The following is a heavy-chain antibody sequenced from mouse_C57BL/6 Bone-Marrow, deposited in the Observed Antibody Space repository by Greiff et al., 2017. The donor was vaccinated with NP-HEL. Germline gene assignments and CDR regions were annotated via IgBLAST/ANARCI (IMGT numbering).Heavy chain of an antibody. J-gene: IGHJ4*01. CDR2: ISDGGSYT. CDR1: GFTFSSYA. Sequence: EVKLVESGGGLVKPGGSLKLSCAASGFTFSSYAMSWVRQTPEKRLEWVATISDGGSYTYYPDNVKGRFTISRDNAKNNLYLQMSHLKSEDTAMYYCARGLLYQLRGYAMDYWGQGTSVTVSS. CDR3: ARGLLYQLRGYAMDY. V-gene: IGHV5-4*03. D-gene: IGHD2-5*01.